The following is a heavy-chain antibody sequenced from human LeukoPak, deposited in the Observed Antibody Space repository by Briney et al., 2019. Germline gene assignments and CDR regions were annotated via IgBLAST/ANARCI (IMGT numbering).Heavy chain of an antibody. Sequence: PGGSLRLSCLASGFTFSSYGMSWVRQAPGKGLECVSAVSDTGRDTYYADSVKGRFTISKDNSKNTLFLQMNSLRAEDTAVYYCAKRVPYSSSSVYFDSWGQGTLVTVSS. J-gene: IGHJ4*02. CDR3: AKRVPYSSSSVYFDS. CDR1: GFTFSSYG. CDR2: VSDTGRDT. D-gene: IGHD6-6*01. V-gene: IGHV3-23*01.